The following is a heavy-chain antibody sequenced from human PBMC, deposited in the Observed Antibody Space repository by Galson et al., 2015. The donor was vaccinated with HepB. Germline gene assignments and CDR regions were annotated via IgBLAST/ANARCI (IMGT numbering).Heavy chain of an antibody. D-gene: IGHD2-2*01. CDR3: ARYYCSSTSCYETKRAENYYYYYMDV. Sequence: LRLSCAASGFTFSSYAMHWVRQAPGKGLEWVAVISYDGSNKYYADSVKGRFTISRDNSKNTLYLQMNSLRAEDTAVYYCARYYCSSTSCYETKRAENYYYYYMDVWGKGTTDTASS. J-gene: IGHJ6*03. CDR2: ISYDGSNK. CDR1: GFTFSSYA. V-gene: IGHV3-30-3*01.